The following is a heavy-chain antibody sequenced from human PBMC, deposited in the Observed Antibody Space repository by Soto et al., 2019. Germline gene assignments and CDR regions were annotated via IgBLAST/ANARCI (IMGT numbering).Heavy chain of an antibody. CDR3: ARENWHFDS. Sequence: QVQLVPSGAEVKKPGASVKVSCKTSGYSFSECRMHWVRQAPGQGLEWMGWVNPINGNTNYAQDLQGRVTMTRDESTKTVYMELCSLTSDDTSTGYCARENWHFDSWGQGTLITVSS. CDR1: GYSFSECR. CDR2: VNPINGNT. V-gene: IGHV1-2*02. J-gene: IGHJ5*01.